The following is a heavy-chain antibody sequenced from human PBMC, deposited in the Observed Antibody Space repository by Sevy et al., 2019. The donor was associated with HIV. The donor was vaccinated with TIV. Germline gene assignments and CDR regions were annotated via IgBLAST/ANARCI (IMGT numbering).Heavy chain of an antibody. CDR2: IWLTGAT. Sequence: GGCLRLSCTVSGFTVSSNFISWVRQAPGKGLEWVSVIWLTGATYYADSVKGQFTISRDNSKSTVYLDMNSLRAEDRAVYYCARGKHVSDYYGSFDYWGQGPLVTVSS. V-gene: IGHV3-53*01. D-gene: IGHD3-3*01. CDR3: ARGKHVSDYYGSFDY. J-gene: IGHJ4*02. CDR1: GFTVSSNF.